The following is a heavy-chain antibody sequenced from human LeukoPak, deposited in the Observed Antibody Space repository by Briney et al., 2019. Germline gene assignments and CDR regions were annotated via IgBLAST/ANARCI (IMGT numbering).Heavy chain of an antibody. Sequence: PSDTLSLTCAVSGYSISSSNWWGWIRQPPGKGLEWIGYIYYSGSTNYNPPLKSRVTMSVDTSKNRFSLKLSSVTAADTAVYYCVRPYCGGECQSKNNWFDPWGQGTLVTVSS. CDR1: GYSISSSNW. CDR3: VRPYCGGECQSKNNWFDP. D-gene: IGHD2-21*01. V-gene: IGHV4-28*01. J-gene: IGHJ5*02. CDR2: IYYSGST.